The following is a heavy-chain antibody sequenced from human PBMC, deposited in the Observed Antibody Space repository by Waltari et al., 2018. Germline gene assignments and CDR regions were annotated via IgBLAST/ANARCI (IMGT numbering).Heavy chain of an antibody. J-gene: IGHJ4*02. Sequence: EVQLVESGGGLVQPGGSLRLSCVASGFPFSMYAMQWVRQAPGKGLEYVSGMSSNGDTVYYGNSVKGRFTMSRDNSNNMLYLQMDSLRTEDTAVYYCARDGRATNDFWGQGSLVTVSS. CDR3: ARDGRATNDF. CDR1: GFPFSMYA. V-gene: IGHV3-64*01. CDR2: MSSNGDTV. D-gene: IGHD1-26*01.